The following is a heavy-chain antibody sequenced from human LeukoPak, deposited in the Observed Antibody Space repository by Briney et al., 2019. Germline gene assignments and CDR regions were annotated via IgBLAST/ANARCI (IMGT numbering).Heavy chain of an antibody. V-gene: IGHV3-48*01. CDR2: IGIDSGNT. CDR1: GFTFSDYS. D-gene: IGHD5-24*01. J-gene: IGHJ4*02. CDR3: ARDYKYAFDN. Sequence: GGSLRFSCAASGFTFSDYSMKWVRQAPGKGLEWISYIGIDSGNTNYADSVKGRFTISGDKAKNSLYLQMNSLRVEDTAVYYCARDYKYAFDNWGQGTLVTVSS.